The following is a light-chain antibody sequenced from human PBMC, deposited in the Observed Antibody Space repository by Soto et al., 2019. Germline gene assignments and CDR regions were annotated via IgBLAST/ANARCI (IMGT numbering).Light chain of an antibody. CDR1: QSISSY. CDR3: QQRGT. Sequence: DIQMTQSPSSLSASVGDRVTITCRASQSISSYLNWYQQKPGKAPKLLIYAASSLQSGVPSSFSGSGSGTDFTLTISTLQPKDFATYYCQQRGTFGQGTKLEIK. V-gene: IGKV1-39*01. J-gene: IGKJ2*01. CDR2: AAS.